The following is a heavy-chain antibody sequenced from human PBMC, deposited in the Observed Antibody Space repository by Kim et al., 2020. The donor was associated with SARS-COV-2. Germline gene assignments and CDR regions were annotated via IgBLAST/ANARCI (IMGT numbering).Heavy chain of an antibody. D-gene: IGHD2-15*01. Sequence: ADSVKGRFTISRDNAKNTLYLQMNSLRAEDTAVYYCARKDCSGGSCAFDPWGQGTLVTVS. CDR3: ARKDCSGGSCAFDP. V-gene: IGHV3-74*01. J-gene: IGHJ5*02.